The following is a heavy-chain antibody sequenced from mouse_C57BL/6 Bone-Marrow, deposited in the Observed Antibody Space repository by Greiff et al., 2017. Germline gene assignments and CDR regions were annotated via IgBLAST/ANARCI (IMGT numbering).Heavy chain of an antibody. CDR1: GYAFSSSW. D-gene: IGHD2-4*01. CDR2: IYPGDGDT. J-gene: IGHJ3*01. V-gene: IGHV1-82*01. CDR3: ARWNYDYTWFAY. Sequence: VQRVESGPELVKPGASVKISCKASGYAFSSSWMNWVKQRPGKGLEWIGRIYPGDGDTNYNGKFKGKATLTADKSSSTAYMQLSSLTSEDSAVYFCARWNYDYTWFAYWGQGTLVTVSA.